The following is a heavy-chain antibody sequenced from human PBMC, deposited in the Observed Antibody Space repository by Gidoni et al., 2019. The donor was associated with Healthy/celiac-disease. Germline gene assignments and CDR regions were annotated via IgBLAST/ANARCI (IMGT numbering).Heavy chain of an antibody. D-gene: IGHD1-7*01. Sequence: QLQLQESGPGLVKPSETLSLTCTVSGGSISSSSYYWGWIRQPPGKGLEWIGSIYYSGSTYYNPSLKSRVTISVDTSKNQFSLKLSSVTAADTAVYYCAEGPNWNYGSPFDYWGQGTLVTVSS. CDR1: GGSISSSSYY. V-gene: IGHV4-39*01. J-gene: IGHJ4*02. CDR2: IYYSGST. CDR3: AEGPNWNYGSPFDY.